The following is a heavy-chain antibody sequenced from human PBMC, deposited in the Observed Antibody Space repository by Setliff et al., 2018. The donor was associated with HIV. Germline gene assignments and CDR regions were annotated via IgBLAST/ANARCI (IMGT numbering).Heavy chain of an antibody. CDR2: INAGNGNT. V-gene: IGHV1-3*01. Sequence: ASVKVSCKASGYTFTNFAIHWVRQAPGQRLEWMGWINAGNGNTKCSQKFQGRVTITRDTSASTAYMELSSLRSEDTAVYYCAREPTRYSNSPRGRYFQYWGQGTLVTVSS. CDR1: GYTFTNFA. D-gene: IGHD6-13*01. J-gene: IGHJ1*01. CDR3: AREPTRYSNSPRGRYFQY.